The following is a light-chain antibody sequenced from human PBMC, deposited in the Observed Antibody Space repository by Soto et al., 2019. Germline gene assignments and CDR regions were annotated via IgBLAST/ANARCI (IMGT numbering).Light chain of an antibody. CDR3: GAWDSSLSVVL. CDR1: SSNIGRNF. V-gene: IGLV1-51*01. CDR2: DNN. Sequence: QSVLTQPPSVSAAPGQKVTISCSGSSSNIGRNFVSWYQQLPGTAPKLLIYDNNKRPSGIPDRFSGSESGTSATLGITGLQTGDEADYYCGAWDSSLSVVLFGGGTKLTVL. J-gene: IGLJ2*01.